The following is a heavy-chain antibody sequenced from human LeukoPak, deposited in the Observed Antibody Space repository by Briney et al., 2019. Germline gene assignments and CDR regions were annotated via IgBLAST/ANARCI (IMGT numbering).Heavy chain of an antibody. Sequence: ASVKVSCKASGYTXINYYMHWVRQAPGQGLEWMEIINPSAGSTTYAQNFQGRVTMTRDTSTNTVYMELNSLRSDDTAVYYCARQRDSNWFDPWGQGTLVTVSS. J-gene: IGHJ5*02. CDR1: GYTXINYY. CDR2: INPSAGST. CDR3: ARQRDSNWFDP. V-gene: IGHV1-46*01. D-gene: IGHD4-11*01.